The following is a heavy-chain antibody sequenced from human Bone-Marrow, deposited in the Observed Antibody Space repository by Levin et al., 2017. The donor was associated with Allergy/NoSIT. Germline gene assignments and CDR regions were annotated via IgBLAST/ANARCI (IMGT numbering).Heavy chain of an antibody. V-gene: IGHV4-30-2*01. Sequence: SETLSLTCAVSGGSISSGGYSWSWIRQPPGKGLEWIGYIYHSGSTYYNPSLKSRVTISVDRSKNQFSLKLSSVTAADTAVYYCARTTVTLGMDVWGQGTTVTVSS. CDR3: ARTTVTLGMDV. D-gene: IGHD4-17*01. CDR2: IYHSGST. CDR1: GGSISSGGYS. J-gene: IGHJ6*02.